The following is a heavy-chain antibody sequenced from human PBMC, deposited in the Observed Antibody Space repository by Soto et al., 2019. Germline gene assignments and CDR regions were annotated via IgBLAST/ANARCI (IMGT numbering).Heavy chain of an antibody. Sequence: EVQLVESGGGLVKPGGSLRLSCAASGFTFSTYDMNWVRQAPGKGLEWVSSITTSSSYIYYGDSLRGRFTISRDNAKNSLFLQMISLRVEDTAVYYCVRSGPARLLRHNWFDSWGQGTLVTVSS. D-gene: IGHD2-21*01. CDR2: ITTSSSYI. J-gene: IGHJ5*01. CDR1: GFTFSTYD. CDR3: VRSGPARLLRHNWFDS. V-gene: IGHV3-21*01.